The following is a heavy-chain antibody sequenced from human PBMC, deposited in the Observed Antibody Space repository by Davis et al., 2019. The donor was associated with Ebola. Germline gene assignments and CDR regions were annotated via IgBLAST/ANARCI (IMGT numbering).Heavy chain of an antibody. J-gene: IGHJ6*02. V-gene: IGHV1-18*01. CDR1: GYTFTSYG. Sequence: AASVKVSCKASGYTFTSYGISWVRQAPGQGLEWMGWISAYNGNTNYAQKLQGRVTMTTDTSTSTAYMELRSLRSDDTAVYYCAKGYGSGDYYYYGMDVWGQGTTVTVSS. D-gene: IGHD3-10*01. CDR3: AKGYGSGDYYYYGMDV. CDR2: ISAYNGNT.